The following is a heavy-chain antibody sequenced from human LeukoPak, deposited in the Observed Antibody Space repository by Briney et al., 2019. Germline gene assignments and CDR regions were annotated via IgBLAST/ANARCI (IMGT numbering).Heavy chain of an antibody. J-gene: IGHJ6*04. CDR3: ARLWALGGDYYYGMDV. CDR1: GYSFTSYW. Sequence: GESLKISCKGSGYSFTSYWISWVRQMPGKGLEWMGRIDPSDSYTNYSPSFQGHVTISADKSISTAYLQWSSLEASDTAMYYCARLWALGGDYYYGMDVWGKGTTVTVSS. CDR2: IDPSDSYT. V-gene: IGHV5-10-1*01. D-gene: IGHD3-10*01.